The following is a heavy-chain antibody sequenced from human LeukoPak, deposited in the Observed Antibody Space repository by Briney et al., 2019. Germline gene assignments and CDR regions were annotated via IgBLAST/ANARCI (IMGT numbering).Heavy chain of an antibody. V-gene: IGHV4-34*01. CDR2: INHSGST. D-gene: IGHD6-19*01. CDR1: GGSFSGYY. J-gene: IGHJ3*02. Sequence: SETLSLTCAVSGGSFSGYYWSWIRQPPGKGLEWIGEINHSGSTNYNPSLKSRVTISVDTSKNQFSLKLSSVTAADTAVYYCARGRGRYSSGWYRQAFDIWGQGTMVTVSS. CDR3: ARGRGRYSSGWYRQAFDI.